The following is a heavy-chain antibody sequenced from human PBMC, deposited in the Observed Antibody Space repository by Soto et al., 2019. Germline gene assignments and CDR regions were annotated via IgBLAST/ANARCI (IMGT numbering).Heavy chain of an antibody. Sequence: SQTLSLTCAISGDSVSSNSAAWNWIRQSPSRGLEWPGRTYYRSKWYNDYAVSVKSRITINPDTSENQFSLQLNSVTPEDTAVYYCARDSPPHYDYVWGSYRYFDLWGRGTLVTVSS. V-gene: IGHV6-1*01. CDR1: GDSVSSNSAA. CDR2: TYYRSKWYN. CDR3: ARDSPPHYDYVWGSYRYFDL. D-gene: IGHD3-16*01. J-gene: IGHJ2*01.